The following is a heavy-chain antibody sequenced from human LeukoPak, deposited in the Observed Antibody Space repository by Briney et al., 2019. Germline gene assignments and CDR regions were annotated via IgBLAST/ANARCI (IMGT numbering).Heavy chain of an antibody. CDR1: GYTFTSYA. D-gene: IGHD2-15*01. CDR3: ARVLGLILSVLGY. V-gene: IGHV1-3*01. Sequence: ASVKVSCKASGYTFTSYAMHWVRQAPGQRLEWMGWINAGNGNTKYSQKFQGRVTITRDTSASTAHMELSSLRSEDTAVYYCARVLGLILSVLGYWGQGTLVTVSS. J-gene: IGHJ4*02. CDR2: INAGNGNT.